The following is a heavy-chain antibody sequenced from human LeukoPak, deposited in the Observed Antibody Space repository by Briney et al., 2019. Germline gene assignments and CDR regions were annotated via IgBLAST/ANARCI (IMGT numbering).Heavy chain of an antibody. CDR3: ARGPGNYYDSSGYYSFAGY. V-gene: IGHV4-34*01. J-gene: IGHJ4*02. D-gene: IGHD3-22*01. CDR1: GFTFSSYW. CDR2: INHSGST. Sequence: PGGSLRLSCAASGFTFSSYWMSWIRQPPGKGLEWIGEINHSGSTNYNPSLKSRVTISVDTSKNQFSLKLSSVTAADTAVYYCARGPGNYYDSSGYYSFAGYWGQGTLVTVSS.